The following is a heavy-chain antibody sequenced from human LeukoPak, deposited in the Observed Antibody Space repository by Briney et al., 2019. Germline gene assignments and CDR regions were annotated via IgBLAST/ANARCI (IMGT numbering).Heavy chain of an antibody. Sequence: ASVKVSCKTSGYTFSGYGISWVRQAPGQGLEWMGWITGNNGNTNYAPSLQGRVTMTTDTSTNTVYMELTNLKSDDTAVYYCARDQRNSGSYRFEYWGQGTLVTVSS. CDR1: GYTFSGYG. J-gene: IGHJ4*02. CDR2: ITGNNGNT. V-gene: IGHV1-18*01. CDR3: ARDQRNSGSYRFEY. D-gene: IGHD1-26*01.